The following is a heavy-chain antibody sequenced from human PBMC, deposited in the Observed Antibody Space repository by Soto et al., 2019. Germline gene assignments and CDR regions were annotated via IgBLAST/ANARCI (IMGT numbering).Heavy chain of an antibody. D-gene: IGHD2-2*01. Sequence: SETLSLTCTVSGGSISSGGYYWSWIRQHPGKGLEWIGYIYYSGSTYYNPSLKSRVTISVDTSKNQFSLKLSSVTAADTAVYYCARDGPRYCSSTSCHYYYYGMDVWGQGTTVTVSS. CDR3: ARDGPRYCSSTSCHYYYYGMDV. J-gene: IGHJ6*02. CDR1: GGSISSGGYY. V-gene: IGHV4-31*03. CDR2: IYYSGST.